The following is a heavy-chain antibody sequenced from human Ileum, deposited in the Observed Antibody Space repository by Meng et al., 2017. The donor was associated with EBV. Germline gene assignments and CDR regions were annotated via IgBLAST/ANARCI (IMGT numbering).Heavy chain of an antibody. V-gene: IGHV2-5*01. D-gene: IGHD6-13*01. CDR3: ALRPRQLLRGWFDS. CDR1: GFSLSTSGVG. CDR2: IYGQGDK. Sequence: QITFKESAPPVVKPTQTFPLPGTFSGFSLSTSGVGVGWIRQPPGKALEWLAMIYGQGDKHYSPSLTSRLTITKDTSKNQVVLTMTNMDSVDTATYYCALRPRQLLRGWFDSWGQGALVTVSS. J-gene: IGHJ5*01.